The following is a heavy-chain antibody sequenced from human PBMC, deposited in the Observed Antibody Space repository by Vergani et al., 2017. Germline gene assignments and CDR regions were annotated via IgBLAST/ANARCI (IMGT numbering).Heavy chain of an antibody. Sequence: QVQLVQSGAEVKKPGSSVKVSCKASGGTFSSSAINWVRQAPGQGLEWMGGITPFNGNTNYAQKFQDRVTITRDRSMSTAYMELSSLRSEDTAMYYCALAESSTSCINSVCITPETGSWFDPWGQGTLVTVSS. V-gene: IGHV1-45*02. CDR3: ALAESSTSCINSVCITPETGSWFDP. CDR1: GGTFSSSA. J-gene: IGHJ5*02. CDR2: ITPFNGNT. D-gene: IGHD2-2*01.